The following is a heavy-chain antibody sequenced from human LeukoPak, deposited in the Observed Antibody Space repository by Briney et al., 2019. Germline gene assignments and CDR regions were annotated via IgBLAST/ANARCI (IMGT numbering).Heavy chain of an antibody. Sequence: PGGSLRLSCAASGFTFSSYWMHWVRQAPGKGLMWVSRINTDGSTTNYADSVRGRVTISRDNAKNAVYLQMNSLRADDTAVYYCSRDPPVSVTMIRGGYMDAWGKGTTVTISS. D-gene: IGHD3-10*01. V-gene: IGHV3-74*01. J-gene: IGHJ6*03. CDR2: INTDGSTT. CDR3: SRDPPVSVTMIRGGYMDA. CDR1: GFTFSSYW.